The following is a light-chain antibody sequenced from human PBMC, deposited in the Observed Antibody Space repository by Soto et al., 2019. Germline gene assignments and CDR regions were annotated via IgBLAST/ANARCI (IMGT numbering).Light chain of an antibody. J-gene: IGKJ1*01. CDR3: QKYGSW. V-gene: IGKV3-20*01. CDR2: GAS. Sequence: EIVLTQSPGTLSLSPGERATLSCRASQSVSSSYLAWYQQKPGQAPRLLIYGASSRTTGIPDRFSGSGSVTDITLTISRLEPEDFAVYYCQKYGSWFGQGTKVEIK. CDR1: QSVSSSY.